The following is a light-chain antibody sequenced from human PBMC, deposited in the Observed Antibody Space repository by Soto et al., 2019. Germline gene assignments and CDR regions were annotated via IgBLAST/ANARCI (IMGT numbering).Light chain of an antibody. CDR3: GSYGGSANLV. CDR2: EVN. J-gene: IGLJ2*01. CDR1: SSDVGGYNY. Sequence: QSALTQPPSASGSPGQSVAISCTGTSSDVGGYNYVSWYQQHPGKAPKLMIYEVNKRPSGVPDRFSGSKSGNTASLTVSGLQAEDEADYYCGSYGGSANLVFGGGTKLTV. V-gene: IGLV2-8*01.